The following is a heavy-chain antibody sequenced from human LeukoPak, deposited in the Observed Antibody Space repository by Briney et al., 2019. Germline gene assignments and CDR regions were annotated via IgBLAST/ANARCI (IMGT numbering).Heavy chain of an antibody. V-gene: IGHV1-46*01. CDR1: GYTFTSYY. CDR2: INPSGGST. CDR3: ARGYRRSGWYEIYFEY. Sequence: GASVKVSCKASGYTFTSYYMHWVRQAPGQGLEWMGIINPSGGSTSYAQKFQGRVTMTRDMSTSTVYMELSSLRSEDTAVYYCARGYRRSGWYEIYFEYWGQGTLVTVSS. J-gene: IGHJ4*02. D-gene: IGHD6-19*01.